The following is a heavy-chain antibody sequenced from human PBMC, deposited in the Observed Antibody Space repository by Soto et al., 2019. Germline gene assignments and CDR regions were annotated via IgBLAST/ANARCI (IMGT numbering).Heavy chain of an antibody. CDR2: IRSKAYGGTT. CDR1: GFTFGDYA. V-gene: IGHV3-49*03. D-gene: IGHD6-19*01. J-gene: IGHJ4*02. CDR3: TRDWPYIAVADYYFDY. Sequence: EVQLVDSGGGLVQPGRSLRLSCTASGFTFGDYAMSWFRQAPGKGLEWVGFIRSKAYGGTTEYAASVKGRFTISRDDSKSIAYLQMNSLKTEDTAVYYCTRDWPYIAVADYYFDYWGQGTLVTVSS.